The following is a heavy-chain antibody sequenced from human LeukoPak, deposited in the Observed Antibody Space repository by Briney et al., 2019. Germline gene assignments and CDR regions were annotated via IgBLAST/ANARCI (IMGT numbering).Heavy chain of an antibody. CDR2: INPNRGGT. D-gene: IGHD6-19*01. V-gene: IGHV1-2*02. CDR1: GYTFSDDY. J-gene: IGHJ4*02. CDR3: ARVFNSSGWYYFDY. Sequence: ASVKVSCKASGYTFSDDYIHWVRQAPGQGLEWMGWINPNRGGTNYAQKFQGRVTMTRDTSISTAYMDLSRLRSDDTAVYYCARVFNSSGWYYFDYWGQGTLVTVSS.